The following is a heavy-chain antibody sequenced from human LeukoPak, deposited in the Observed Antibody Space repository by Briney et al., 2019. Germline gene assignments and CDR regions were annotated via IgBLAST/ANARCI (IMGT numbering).Heavy chain of an antibody. CDR1: GXSIXSYY. CDR3: ARGGNYGDYDGYFDY. Sequence: PSETLSLTCTVSGXSIXSYYXXXAXXPPXXXXXWXGYXXXTGXTNYNPXLRSRVTISVDTSKTQFSLKLTSVTAADTDMYXCARGGNYGDYDGYFDYWGQGTLVTVSS. CDR2: XXXTGXT. V-gene: IGHV4-59*08. D-gene: IGHD4-17*01. J-gene: IGHJ4*02.